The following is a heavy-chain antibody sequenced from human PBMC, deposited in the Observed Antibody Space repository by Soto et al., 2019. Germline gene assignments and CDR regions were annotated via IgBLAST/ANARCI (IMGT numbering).Heavy chain of an antibody. CDR1: GFAFTTYA. CDR3: AKHSLDPNNSYPFYFGMDV. D-gene: IGHD2-21*01. CDR2: VSVSGAGT. V-gene: IGHV3-23*01. Sequence: PGGSLRLSCAASGFAFTTYAMAWVRQAPGKGLEWVSGVSVSGAGTYYAGSVKGRFTISRDNSNRTLYLQMNSLRADDTGVYYCAKHSLDPNNSYPFYFGMDVWGQGATVTVSS. J-gene: IGHJ6*02.